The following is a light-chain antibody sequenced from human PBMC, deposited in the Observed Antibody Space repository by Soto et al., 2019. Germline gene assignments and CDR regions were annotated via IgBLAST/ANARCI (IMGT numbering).Light chain of an antibody. Sequence: DIVMTQSPLSLPVTPGDPASISCRSSQSLLHSDGYNCLDWYLQKPGQSPQLLIYLGSDRASGVPDRFSGSGSGTDFTLKISRVEAEDVGVYYCMQGLQSPETFGQGTKLEIK. J-gene: IGKJ2*01. V-gene: IGKV2-28*01. CDR2: LGS. CDR1: QSLLHSDGYNC. CDR3: MQGLQSPET.